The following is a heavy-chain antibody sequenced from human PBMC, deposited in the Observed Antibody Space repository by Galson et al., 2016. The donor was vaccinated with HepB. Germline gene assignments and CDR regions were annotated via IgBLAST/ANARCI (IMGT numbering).Heavy chain of an antibody. CDR3: AKGARGYLDS. CDR1: GFTFSTSW. CDR2: GNNDGSDT. J-gene: IGHJ4*02. V-gene: IGHV3-74*01. Sequence: SLRLSCAASGFTFSTSWMHWVRQAPGEGLVWVSIGNNDGSDTRYADSVKGRFTISRDNSKNTLFLQMNSLRVEDTAVYYCAKGARGYLDSWGQGTLVTVSS.